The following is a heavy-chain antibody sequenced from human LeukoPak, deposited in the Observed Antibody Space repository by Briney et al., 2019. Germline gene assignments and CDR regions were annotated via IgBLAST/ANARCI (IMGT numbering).Heavy chain of an antibody. CDR1: GFTFSDYY. J-gene: IGHJ6*02. CDR2: VSSSGSTI. CDR3: ARGRPNYDFWSGYSSDYYGMDV. V-gene: IGHV3-11*01. D-gene: IGHD3-3*01. Sequence: KPGGSLRLSCAASGFTFSDYYMSWIRQAPGKGLEWVSYVSSSGSTIYYADSVKGRFTISRDNAKNSLYLQMNSLRAEDTAVYYCARGRPNYDFWSGYSSDYYGMDVWGQGTTVTVSS.